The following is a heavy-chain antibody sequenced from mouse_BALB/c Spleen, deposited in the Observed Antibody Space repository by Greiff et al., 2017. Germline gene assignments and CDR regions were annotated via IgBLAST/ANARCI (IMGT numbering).Heavy chain of an antibody. Sequence: VQRVESGPGLVQPSQSLSITCTVSGFSLTSYGVHWVRQSPGKGLEWLGVIWSGGSTDYNAAFISRLSISKDNSKSQVFFKMNSLQADDTAIYYCARKGAYYGNLYAMDYWGQGTSVTVSS. CDR1: GFSLTSYG. V-gene: IGHV2-4-1*01. CDR2: IWSGGST. J-gene: IGHJ4*01. D-gene: IGHD2-10*01. CDR3: ARKGAYYGNLYAMDY.